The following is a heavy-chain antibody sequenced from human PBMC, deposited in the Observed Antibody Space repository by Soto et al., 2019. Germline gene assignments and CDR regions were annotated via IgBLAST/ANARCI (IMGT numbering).Heavy chain of an antibody. D-gene: IGHD2-15*01. CDR1: GGTFSSYA. CDR2: IIPIFGTA. V-gene: IGHV1-69*13. CDR3: ARDLARILYGSCSGGSCYSLDY. J-gene: IGHJ4*02. Sequence: ASVKVSCKASGGTFSSYAISWVRQAPGQGLEWMGGIIPIFGTANYAQKFQGRVTITADESTSTAYMELSSLRSEDTDVYYCARDLARILYGSCSGGSCYSLDYWGQGTLVTVSS.